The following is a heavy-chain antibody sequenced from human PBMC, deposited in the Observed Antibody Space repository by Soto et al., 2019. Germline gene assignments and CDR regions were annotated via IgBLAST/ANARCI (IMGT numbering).Heavy chain of an antibody. Sequence: QVQLVQSGAEVKKPGASVKVSCKASGYTFTNYAMLWVRQAPGQGLEGMGWINAGNGNTKYSQRFQGRVTSTTDTSATTAYMELSNLRSEDPAVYYWALPYSYGYGDFWGQGTLVTVSA. V-gene: IGHV1-3*01. CDR2: INAGNGNT. D-gene: IGHD5-18*01. CDR1: GYTFTNYA. J-gene: IGHJ4*02. CDR3: ALPYSYGYGDF.